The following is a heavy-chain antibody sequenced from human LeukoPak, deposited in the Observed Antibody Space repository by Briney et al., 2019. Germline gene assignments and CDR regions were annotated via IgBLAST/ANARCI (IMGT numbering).Heavy chain of an antibody. CDR2: ISGNGDST. CDR3: AKLAAAGSDC. Sequence: GGSLRLSCAASGFTFSSYAMTWVRQAPGKGPEWVSGISGNGDSTFYADSVKGRFTISRDNSKNTLYLQMNSLRAEDTAVYYCAKLAAAGSDCWGQGTLVTVSS. J-gene: IGHJ4*02. CDR1: GFTFSSYA. V-gene: IGHV3-23*01. D-gene: IGHD6-13*01.